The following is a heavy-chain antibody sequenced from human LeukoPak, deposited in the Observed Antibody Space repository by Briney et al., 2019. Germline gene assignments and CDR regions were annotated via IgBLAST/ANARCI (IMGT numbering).Heavy chain of an antibody. J-gene: IGHJ6*02. CDR2: FDPEDGET. V-gene: IGHV1-24*01. CDR3: ATGPTYSGYYYYGMDV. Sequence: GASVKVSCKVSGYTLTELSMHWVRQAPGKGLEWMGGFDPEDGETIYAQKFQGRVTMTEDTSTDTAYMELSSLRSEDTAVYYCATGPTYSGYYYYGMDVWGQGTTVTVSS. D-gene: IGHD2-21*01. CDR1: GYTLTELS.